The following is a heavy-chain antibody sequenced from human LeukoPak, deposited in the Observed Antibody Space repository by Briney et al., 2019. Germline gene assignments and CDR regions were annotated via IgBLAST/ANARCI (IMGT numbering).Heavy chain of an antibody. CDR3: ASLYSSSSPIYYYYGMDV. V-gene: IGHV4-39*07. Sequence: PSETLSLTCTVSGGSISSGDYYWSWIRQPPGKGLEWIGEINHSGSTNYNPSLKSRVTISVDTSKNQFSLKLSSVTAADTAVYYCASLYSSSSPIYYYYGMDVWGQGTTVTVSS. D-gene: IGHD6-6*01. CDR1: GGSISSGDYY. CDR2: INHSGST. J-gene: IGHJ6*02.